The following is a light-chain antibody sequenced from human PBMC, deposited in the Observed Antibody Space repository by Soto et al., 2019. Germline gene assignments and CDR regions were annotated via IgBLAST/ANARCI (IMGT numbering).Light chain of an antibody. CDR2: ADS. Sequence: DIRMTQSPSSLSASVGDRVTITCRASQGVSAYLPWYQQRQGRAPKPLIYADSNLLSGGTSRLSGSGSGTNFSLISSSLQHEEVATYYCQQLNSYQWTFGQGTKVEIK. J-gene: IGKJ1*01. V-gene: IGKV1-9*01. CDR3: QQLNSYQWT. CDR1: QGVSAY.